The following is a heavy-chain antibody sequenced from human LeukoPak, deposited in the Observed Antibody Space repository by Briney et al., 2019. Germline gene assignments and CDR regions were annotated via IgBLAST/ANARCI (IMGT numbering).Heavy chain of an antibody. CDR1: GGSFSGCY. CDR3: ARAKAQDVLLWFGELLYYFDY. CDR2: INHSGST. J-gene: IGHJ4*02. D-gene: IGHD3-10*01. V-gene: IGHV4-34*01. Sequence: PSETLSLTCAVYGGSFSGCYWSWIRQPPGKGLEWIGEINHSGSTNYNPSLKSRVTISVDTSKNQFSLKLSSVTAADTAVYYCARAKAQDVLLWFGELLYYFDYWGQGTLVTVSS.